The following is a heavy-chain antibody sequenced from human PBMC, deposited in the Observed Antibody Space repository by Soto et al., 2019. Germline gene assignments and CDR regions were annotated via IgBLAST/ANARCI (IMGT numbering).Heavy chain of an antibody. V-gene: IGHV3-74*03. J-gene: IGHJ4*02. CDR1: GFTFTAYC. CDR2: FKSDGSGT. Sequence: GGSLRLSCSATGFTFTAYCVHWVRQAPGKGLEWVARFKSDGSGTTYTDSVKGRFTISRDNSKNTLYLQMNSLRAEDTAVYYCAKGPLNYDILTGSPEYWGQGTLVTVSS. CDR3: AKGPLNYDILTGSPEY. D-gene: IGHD3-9*01.